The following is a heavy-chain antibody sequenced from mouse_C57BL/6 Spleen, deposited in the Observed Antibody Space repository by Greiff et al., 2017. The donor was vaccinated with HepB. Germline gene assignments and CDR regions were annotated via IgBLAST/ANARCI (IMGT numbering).Heavy chain of an antibody. CDR1: GFTFSDYG. Sequence: EVKLVESGGGLVKPGGSLKLSCAASGFTFSDYGMHWVRQAPEKGLEWVAYISSGSSTIYYADTVKGRFTISRDNAKNTLFLQMTSLRSEDTAMYYCALYDYDDGNFDYWGQGTTRTVSS. CDR2: ISSGSSTI. D-gene: IGHD2-4*01. V-gene: IGHV5-17*01. J-gene: IGHJ2*01. CDR3: ALYDYDDGNFDY.